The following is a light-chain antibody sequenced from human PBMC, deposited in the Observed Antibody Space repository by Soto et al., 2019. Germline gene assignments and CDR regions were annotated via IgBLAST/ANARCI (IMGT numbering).Light chain of an antibody. J-gene: IGKJ5*01. Sequence: DIQMTQSPSSVSASVGDRVTITCRASQGISTWLAWYQQKAGKEPHLLIYGASNLHSGVPSRFSGIGSGTNFTLTISSLQPEDFATYYCQQANSFPISFGQGTRLEI. V-gene: IGKV1-12*01. CDR2: GAS. CDR3: QQANSFPIS. CDR1: QGISTW.